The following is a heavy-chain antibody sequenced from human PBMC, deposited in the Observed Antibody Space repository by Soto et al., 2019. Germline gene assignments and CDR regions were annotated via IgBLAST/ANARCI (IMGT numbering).Heavy chain of an antibody. J-gene: IGHJ4*02. CDR2: ISYDGSNK. CDR3: ARGRWDLLWGDY. V-gene: IGHV3-30*03. D-gene: IGHD1-26*01. CDR1: GFTFNTHG. Sequence: QVQLVESGGGMVQPGRSLRLSCEASGFTFNTHGMHWVRQAPGKGLEWLTFISYDGSNKYYADSVKGRFTISRDNSKNTLFLQMSSLRAEDTAVYYCARGRWDLLWGDYWGQGTLVTVSS.